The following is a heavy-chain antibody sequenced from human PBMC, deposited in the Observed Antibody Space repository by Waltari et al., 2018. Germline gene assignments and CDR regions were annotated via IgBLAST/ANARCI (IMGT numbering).Heavy chain of an antibody. Sequence: QVQLRESGPGLVKPSETLSLTCVISDESLSSNLFWGWIRQSPEKGLEWIGNIYYSGVTYYSPFLKSRVFISIDTPRGQFSLKLTSVTAADTAVYYCARVLTTGTVAFDIWGQGTLVTVSS. CDR3: ARVLTTGTVAFDI. V-gene: IGHV4-38-2*01. CDR2: IYYSGVT. J-gene: IGHJ3*02. CDR1: DESLSSNLF. D-gene: IGHD1-7*01.